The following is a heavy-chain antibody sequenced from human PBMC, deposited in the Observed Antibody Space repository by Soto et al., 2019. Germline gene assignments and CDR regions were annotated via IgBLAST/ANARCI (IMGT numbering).Heavy chain of an antibody. D-gene: IGHD3-3*01. CDR3: ARERGYYDFWRASGGWFDP. CDR2: IYYSGST. V-gene: IGHV4-59*01. CDR1: GGSISSYY. J-gene: IGHJ5*02. Sequence: LSLTCTVSGGSISSYYWSWIRQPPGKGLEWIGYIYYSGSTNYNPSLKSRVTISVDTSKNQFSLKLSSVTAADTAVYYCARERGYYDFWRASGGWFDPWGQGTLVTVSS.